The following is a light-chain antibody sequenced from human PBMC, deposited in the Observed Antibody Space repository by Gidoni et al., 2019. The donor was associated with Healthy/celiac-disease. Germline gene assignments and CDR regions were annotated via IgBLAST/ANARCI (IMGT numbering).Light chain of an antibody. Sequence: EIGLTQSPATLSLSPGERATLSCRASQSVSSYLAWYPQKPGQAPRLLIYDASNRATGIPARFSGSGSGPDFTLTISSLEPEDFAVYYCQQRSNWPPLTFGGGTKVEIK. J-gene: IGKJ4*01. CDR3: QQRSNWPPLT. CDR2: DAS. CDR1: QSVSSY. V-gene: IGKV3-11*01.